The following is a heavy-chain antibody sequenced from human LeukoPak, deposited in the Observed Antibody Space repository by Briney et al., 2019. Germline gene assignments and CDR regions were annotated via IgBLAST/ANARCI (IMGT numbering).Heavy chain of an antibody. D-gene: IGHD3-22*01. CDR3: ARDPGGYDSSGYYCTDYFDY. V-gene: IGHV3-7*01. CDR1: GFSFSSYW. CDR2: IKQDGSEK. J-gene: IGHJ4*02. Sequence: GGSLRLSCAASGFSFSSYWMSWVRQAPGKGLEWVANIKQDGSEKYDVDSVKGRFTISRDSAKNSLYLQMNSLRAEDSAVYYCARDPGGYDSSGYYCTDYFDYWGQGTLVTVSS.